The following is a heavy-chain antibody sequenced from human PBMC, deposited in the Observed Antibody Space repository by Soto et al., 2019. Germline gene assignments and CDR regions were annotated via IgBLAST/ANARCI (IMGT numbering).Heavy chain of an antibody. CDR3: AKHPNGAHAWFDP. CDR1: GDSITSFY. CDR2: IHYSGST. V-gene: IGHV4-59*08. J-gene: IGHJ5*02. Sequence: QVQLQESGPGLVKPSETLSLTCTVSGDSITSFYWSWIRQPPGRGLEWLGYIHYSGSTDYNPSLQSRVNISLDTSKSQFSLKLTSVTVADTAFYYCAKHPNGAHAWFDPWGQGTLVTVSS.